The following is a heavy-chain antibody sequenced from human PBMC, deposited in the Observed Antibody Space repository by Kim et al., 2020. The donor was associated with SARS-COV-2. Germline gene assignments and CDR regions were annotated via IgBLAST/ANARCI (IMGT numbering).Heavy chain of an antibody. J-gene: IGHJ6*02. D-gene: IGHD3-16*01. CDR2: INTNTGNP. CDR3: ARVAGGFGRATKASDYYYGMDV. CDR1: GYTFTSYA. V-gene: IGHV7-4-1*02. Sequence: ASVKVSCKASGYTFTSYAMNWVRQAPGQGLEWMGWINTNTGNPTYAQGFTGRFVFSLDTSVSTAYLQISSLKAEDTAVYYCARVAGGFGRATKASDYYYGMDVWGQGTTVTVSS.